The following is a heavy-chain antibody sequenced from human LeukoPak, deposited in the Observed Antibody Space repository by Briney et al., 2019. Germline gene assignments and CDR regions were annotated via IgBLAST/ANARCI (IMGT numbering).Heavy chain of an antibody. CDR1: GYTFTGYY. CDR3: ARDRDYGSGIFDY. CDR2: INPNSGST. Sequence: VASVKVSCKASGYTFTGYYMHWVRQAPGQGLEWMGWINPNSGSTNYAQKFQGRVPMTRDTSISTAYMELNRLRSDDTAVYYCARDRDYGSGIFDYWGQGTLVTVSS. J-gene: IGHJ4*02. D-gene: IGHD3-10*01. V-gene: IGHV1-2*02.